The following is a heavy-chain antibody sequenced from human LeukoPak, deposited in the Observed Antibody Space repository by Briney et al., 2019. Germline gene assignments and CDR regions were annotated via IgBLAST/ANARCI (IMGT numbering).Heavy chain of an antibody. CDR1: GYIFTGYY. CDR2: INPNSGDT. V-gene: IGHV1-2*02. J-gene: IGHJ4*02. Sequence: GASVKVSCKASGYIFTGYYMHWVRQAPGQGLEWMGWINPNSGDTNYAQKFQGRVTMTRDTSISTAYMELSRLRSDNTAVYYCARDPDGAGVEMATKKGLDYWGQGTLVTVSS. CDR3: ARDPDGAGVEMATKKGLDY. D-gene: IGHD5-24*01.